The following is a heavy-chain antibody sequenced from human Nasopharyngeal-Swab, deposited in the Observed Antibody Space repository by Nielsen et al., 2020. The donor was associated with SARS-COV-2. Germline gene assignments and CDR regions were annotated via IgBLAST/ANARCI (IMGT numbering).Heavy chain of an antibody. Sequence: GGSLRLSCAASGFTFSSYWMHWVRQAPGKGLVWVSRINSDGSSTSYADSVKSRFTIARDNAKNTLYLQMNSLGAEDTAVYYCERVRGGVPAEMNYGMDVWGQGTTVTVSS. CDR3: ERVRGGVPAEMNYGMDV. D-gene: IGHD2-2*01. CDR2: INSDGSST. V-gene: IGHV3-74*01. CDR1: GFTFSSYW. J-gene: IGHJ6*02.